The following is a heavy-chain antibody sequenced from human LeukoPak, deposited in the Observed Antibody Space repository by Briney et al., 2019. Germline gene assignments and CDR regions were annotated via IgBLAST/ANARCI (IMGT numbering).Heavy chain of an antibody. D-gene: IGHD4-17*01. CDR3: ARAATVTTLFDY. Sequence: GGSLKLSCAASGFTFSSYAISWVRQAPGQGLEWMGGIIPIFGTANYAQKFQGRVTITADESTSTAYMELSSLRSEDTAVYYCARAATVTTLFDYWGQGTLVTVSS. CDR2: IIPIFGTA. CDR1: GFTFSSYA. J-gene: IGHJ4*02. V-gene: IGHV1-69*01.